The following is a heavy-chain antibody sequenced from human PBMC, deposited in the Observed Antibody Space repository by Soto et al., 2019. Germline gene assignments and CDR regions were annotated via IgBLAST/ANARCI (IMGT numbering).Heavy chain of an antibody. Sequence: GGSLRLSCAASGFSFGDSAMSWVRQPPGKGLEWLASMNSNSSNIYYADSVKGRFTISRDNAKNSLYLQMNSLRAEDTAVYYCARDPAHYDYIWGSYRVGFDYWGQGTLVTVSS. V-gene: IGHV3-21*01. D-gene: IGHD3-16*02. CDR2: MNSNSSNI. CDR3: ARDPAHYDYIWGSYRVGFDY. CDR1: GFSFGDSA. J-gene: IGHJ4*02.